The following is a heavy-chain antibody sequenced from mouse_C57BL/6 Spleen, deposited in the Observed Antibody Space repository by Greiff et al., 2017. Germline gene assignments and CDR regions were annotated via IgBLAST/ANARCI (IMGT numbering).Heavy chain of an antibody. J-gene: IGHJ2*01. V-gene: IGHV1-59*01. CDR2: IDPSDSYT. Sequence: QVQLQQPGAELVRPGTSVKLSCKASGYTFTSYWMHWVKQRPGQGLEWIGVIDPSDSYTNSNQKFKGKATLTVDTSSSTAYMQLSSRTSEDSAVYYCARRRITTVVALDYWGQGTTLTVSS. D-gene: IGHD1-1*01. CDR1: GYTFTSYW. CDR3: ARRRITTVVALDY.